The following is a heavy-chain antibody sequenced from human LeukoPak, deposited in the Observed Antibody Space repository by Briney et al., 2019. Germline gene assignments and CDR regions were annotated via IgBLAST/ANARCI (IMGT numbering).Heavy chain of an antibody. Sequence: GGSLRLSCAASGFTFSSYAMSWVRQAPGKGLEWVSAISGSANSAFHADYVKGRFTISRDNSKKTLYLQMNSLRAEDTAIYFCAKLSTAVLTPVAYFDYWGRGTLVTVSS. CDR3: AKLSTAVLTPVAYFDY. J-gene: IGHJ4*02. V-gene: IGHV3-23*01. D-gene: IGHD4-23*01. CDR2: ISGSANSA. CDR1: GFTFSSYA.